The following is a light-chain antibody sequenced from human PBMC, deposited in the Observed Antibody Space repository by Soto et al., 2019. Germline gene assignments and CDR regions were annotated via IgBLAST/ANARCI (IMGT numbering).Light chain of an antibody. CDR3: QQYNSYST. Sequence: DIQMTQSPSTLSASVGDRVTITCRASQSISSWLAWYQQKPGKAPKLLIYKASSLESGGPSRFSGSGSGREFTLTISSLQPDDFATYYCQQYNSYSTFGQGTKVEIK. V-gene: IGKV1-5*03. CDR1: QSISSW. J-gene: IGKJ1*01. CDR2: KAS.